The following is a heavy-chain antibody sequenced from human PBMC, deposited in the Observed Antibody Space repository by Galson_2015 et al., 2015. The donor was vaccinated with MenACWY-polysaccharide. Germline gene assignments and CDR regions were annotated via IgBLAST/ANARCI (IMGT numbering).Heavy chain of an antibody. V-gene: IGHV5-51*01. Sequence: QSGAEVKKPGESLKISCKGSRYTFTSYWIAWVRQMPGKGLEWMGSIYPGDSDTRYSPSFQGQVTISADKYISTAYLQWSSLKASDTAIYYCGRRPASRYGDSYYGMDVWGQGTTVTVSS. CDR3: GRRPASRYGDSYYGMDV. CDR1: RYTFTSYW. D-gene: IGHD4-17*01. CDR2: IYPGDSDT. J-gene: IGHJ6*02.